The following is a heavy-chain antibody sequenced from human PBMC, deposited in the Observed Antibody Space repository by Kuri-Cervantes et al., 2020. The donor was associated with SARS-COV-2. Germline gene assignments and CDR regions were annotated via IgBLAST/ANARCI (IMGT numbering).Heavy chain of an antibody. D-gene: IGHD3-22*01. CDR2: ISSSGSTI. J-gene: IGHJ4*02. Sequence: GESLKISCAASGFTFSDYYITWIRQAPGKGLEWVSYISSSGSTIHYADSVKGRFTISRDNSKNTLYLQMNSLRAEDTAVYYCAKGPIVVVITYFDYWGQGTLVTVSS. V-gene: IGHV3-11*01. CDR1: GFTFSDYY. CDR3: AKGPIVVVITYFDY.